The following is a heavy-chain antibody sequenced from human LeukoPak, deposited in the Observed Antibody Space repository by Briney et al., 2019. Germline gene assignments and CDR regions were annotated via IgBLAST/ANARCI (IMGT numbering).Heavy chain of an antibody. CDR2: ISGSGGST. CDR1: GFTFSSYG. J-gene: IGHJ5*02. V-gene: IGHV3-23*01. Sequence: GGSLRLSCAASGFTFSSYGMSWVRQAPGKGLEWVSAISGSGGSTYYADSVKGRFTISRDNSKNTLYLQMNSLRAEDTVVYYCAKGGGIAVAGTGWSNWFDPWGQGTLVTVS. D-gene: IGHD6-19*01. CDR3: AKGGGIAVAGTGWSNWFDP.